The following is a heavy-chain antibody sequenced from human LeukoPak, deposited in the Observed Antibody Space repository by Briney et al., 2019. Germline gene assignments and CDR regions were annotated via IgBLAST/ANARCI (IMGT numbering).Heavy chain of an antibody. V-gene: IGHV3-30-3*01. Sequence: GGSLRLSCAASEFTFSSYTMHWVRQAPGKGLEWVALISYDGSNKYYADSVKGRFIISRDNSKNTLYLQMHSRRAEDTAMYYCAREPSRSAYFDYWGQGTLVTVSS. CDR1: EFTFSSYT. CDR2: ISYDGSNK. J-gene: IGHJ4*02. CDR3: AREPSRSAYFDY. D-gene: IGHD3-22*01.